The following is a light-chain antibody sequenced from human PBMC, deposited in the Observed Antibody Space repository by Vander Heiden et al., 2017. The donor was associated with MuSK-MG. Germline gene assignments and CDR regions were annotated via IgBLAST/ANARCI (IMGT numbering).Light chain of an antibody. CDR1: QSLLHSNGKTY. Sequence: DTVISQPRPALPVTPGQPASISGKSSQSLLHSNGKTYLYWYLQKPGQPLQPLIYEGSNRGSGVPDRFSGRGSGTDFTLKISRVEADDVGVYYCMQSIQLPRTFGQGTKVEIK. CDR3: MQSIQLPRT. V-gene: IGKV2D-29*01. J-gene: IGKJ1*01. CDR2: EGS.